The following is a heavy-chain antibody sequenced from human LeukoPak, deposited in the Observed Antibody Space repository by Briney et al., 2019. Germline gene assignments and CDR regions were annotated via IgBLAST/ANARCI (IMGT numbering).Heavy chain of an antibody. V-gene: IGHV4-59*01. CDR1: GGSLSSYY. J-gene: IGHJ6*02. CDR2: IYYSGST. Sequence: SETLSLTCTVSGGSLSSYYWSWIRQPPGKGLKWIGYIYYSGSTNYNPSLKSRVTISVDTSKNQFSLRLSSVTAADTAVYYCARAPSVESYYYYYGMDVWGQGTTVTVSS. D-gene: IGHD3-3*01. CDR3: ARAPSVESYYYYYGMDV.